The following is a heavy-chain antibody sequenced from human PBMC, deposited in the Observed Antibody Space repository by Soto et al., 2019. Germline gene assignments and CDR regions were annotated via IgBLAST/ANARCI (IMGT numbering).Heavy chain of an antibody. CDR1: GFSLGTSGVG. D-gene: IGHD3-3*01. CDR2: IYWDDDK. J-gene: IGHJ4*02. V-gene: IGHV2-5*02. CDR3: AHRRIGVSQCNHGVFDY. Sequence: SGPTLVNPTQTLTLTCTFSGFSLGTSGVGVGWIRQPPGKALEGLVIIYWDDDKRYSPSLRGRLTITKDTSKNQVVLTMTNVDPEDTATYFCAHRRIGVSQCNHGVFDYWGQGILVIVSS.